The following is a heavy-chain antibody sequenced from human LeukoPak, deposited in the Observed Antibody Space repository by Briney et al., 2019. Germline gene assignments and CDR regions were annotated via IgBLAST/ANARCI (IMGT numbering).Heavy chain of an antibody. CDR3: THILQRRYAGSFFDY. CDR1: GFSLRTGGVG. J-gene: IGHJ4*02. V-gene: IGHV2-5*01. CDR2: ISGNDDK. D-gene: IGHD1-26*01. Sequence: SGPTLVNPPQTLTLTCTFSGFSLRTGGVGVGWIRQPPGKALEWLALISGNDDKRYSPSLKSRLTITKDTSKNQVVLRMTNMDPVDTATYYCTHILQRRYAGSFFDYWGQGTLVTVSS.